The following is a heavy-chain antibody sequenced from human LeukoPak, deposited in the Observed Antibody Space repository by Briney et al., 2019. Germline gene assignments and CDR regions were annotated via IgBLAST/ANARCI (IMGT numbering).Heavy chain of an antibody. CDR3: ARDQNDRYSSGWNWAPGGY. CDR2: ISAYNGNT. Sequence: SVKVSCKASGYTFTSYGISWVRQAPGQGLEWMGWISAYNGNTNYAQKLQGRVTMTTDTSTSTAYMELRSLRSDDTAVYYCARDQNDRYSSGWNWAPGGYWGQGTLVTVSS. CDR1: GYTFTSYG. J-gene: IGHJ4*02. V-gene: IGHV1-18*01. D-gene: IGHD6-19*01.